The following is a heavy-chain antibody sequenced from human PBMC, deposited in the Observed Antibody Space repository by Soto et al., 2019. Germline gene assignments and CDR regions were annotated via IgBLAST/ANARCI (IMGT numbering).Heavy chain of an antibody. CDR2: IYWNDDK. D-gene: IGHD6-19*01. V-gene: IGHV2-5*01. CDR1: GFSLSTSGVG. J-gene: IGHJ4*02. CDR3: AHRLRIPRDSSGWPLPYYFDY. Sequence: SGPTLVNPTQTLTLTCTFSGFSLSTSGVGVGWIRQPPGKALEWLALIYWNDDKRYSPSLKSRLTITKDTSKNQVVLTMTNMDPVDTATYYCAHRLRIPRDSSGWPLPYYFDYWGQGTLVTSPQ.